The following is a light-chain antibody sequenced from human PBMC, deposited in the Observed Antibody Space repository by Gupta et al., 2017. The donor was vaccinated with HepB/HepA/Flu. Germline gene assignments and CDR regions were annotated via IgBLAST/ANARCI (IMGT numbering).Light chain of an antibody. CDR3: QQDRTPIV. V-gene: IGKV3-20*01. CDR1: QNVVTNF. J-gene: IGKJ4*01. CDR2: GAS. Sequence: EIVLTQSPGTLSLSPGERATLSCKASQNVVTNFLAWYQQRPGQAPRRLIYGASKRATGIPDRFSGSGYETDFTLTSTGREPEDSAVYYGQQDRTPIVFGRGTKVDIK.